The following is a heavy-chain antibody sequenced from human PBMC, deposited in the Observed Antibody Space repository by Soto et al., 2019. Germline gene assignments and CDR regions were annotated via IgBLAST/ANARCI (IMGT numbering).Heavy chain of an antibody. CDR3: ASRLRAVAGYYYYYGMDV. Sequence: QVQLQQWGAGLLKPSETLSLTCAVYGGSFSGYYWSWIRQPPGKGLEWSGEINHSGSTNYNPSLKSRVTISVDTSKNQFSLKLSSVTAADTAVYYCASRLRAVAGYYYYYGMDVWGQGTTVTVSS. CDR1: GGSFSGYY. D-gene: IGHD6-19*01. V-gene: IGHV4-34*01. CDR2: INHSGST. J-gene: IGHJ6*02.